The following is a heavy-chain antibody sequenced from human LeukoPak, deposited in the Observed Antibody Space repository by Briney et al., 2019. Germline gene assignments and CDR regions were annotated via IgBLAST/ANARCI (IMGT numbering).Heavy chain of an antibody. CDR2: MNPNSGNT. D-gene: IGHD1-7*01. CDR1: GYTFTSYD. V-gene: IGHV1-8*01. CDR3: ARDSAGTTGCGDY. J-gene: IGHJ4*02. Sequence: ASVKVSCKASGYTFTSYDINWVRQATGQGLEWMGWMNPNSGNTGYAQKFQGRVTMTRNTSISTAYMELSSLRSDDTAVYYCARDSAGTTGCGDYWGQGTLVTVSS.